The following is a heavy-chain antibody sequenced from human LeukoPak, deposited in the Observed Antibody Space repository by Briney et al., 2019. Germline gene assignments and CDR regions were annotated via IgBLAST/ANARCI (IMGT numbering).Heavy chain of an antibody. CDR3: ARDYCSSTSCLFDY. J-gene: IGHJ4*02. Sequence: GASVKVSCKASGYTFTGYHMHWVRQAPGQGLEWMGRINPNSGDTNYAQNFQGRVTMTRDTSTSTAYMELSRLRSDDTAVYYCARDYCSSTSCLFDYWGQGALVTVSS. CDR2: INPNSGDT. D-gene: IGHD2-2*01. V-gene: IGHV1-2*06. CDR1: GYTFTGYH.